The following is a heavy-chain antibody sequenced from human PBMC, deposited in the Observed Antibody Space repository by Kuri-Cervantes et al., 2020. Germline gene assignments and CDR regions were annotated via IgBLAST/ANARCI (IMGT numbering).Heavy chain of an antibody. V-gene: IGHV3-9*01. CDR3: ARVQSVDTHDKSFEY. CDR2: ISWNSGSI. CDR1: GFTFDDYA. Sequence: GGSLRLSCAASGFTFDDYAMHWVRQAPGKGLEWVSGISWNSGSIGYADSVKGRFTISRDNAKNSLYLQMNSLGAEDTAIYYCARVQSVDTHDKSFEYWGQGTPVTVSS. D-gene: IGHD3-9*01. J-gene: IGHJ4*02.